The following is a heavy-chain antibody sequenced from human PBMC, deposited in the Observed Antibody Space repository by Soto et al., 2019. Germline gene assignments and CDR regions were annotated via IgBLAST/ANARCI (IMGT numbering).Heavy chain of an antibody. CDR3: ATEQLWLQRYYCGMDV. CDR1: GGTFSSYA. Sequence: QVQLVQSGAEVKKPGSSVKVSCKASGGTFSSYAISWVRQAPGQGLEWMGGIIPIFGTANYAQKFQGRVTITADESTSTAYMELSSLRSEDTAVYYCATEQLWLQRYYCGMDVWGQGTTVTVSS. D-gene: IGHD5-18*01. V-gene: IGHV1-69*01. CDR2: IIPIFGTA. J-gene: IGHJ6*02.